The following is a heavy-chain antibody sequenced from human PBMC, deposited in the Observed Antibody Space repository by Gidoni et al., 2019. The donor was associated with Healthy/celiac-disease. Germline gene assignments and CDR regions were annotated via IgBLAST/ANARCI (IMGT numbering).Heavy chain of an antibody. J-gene: IGHJ2*01. Sequence: QVQLQESGPGLVKPSETLSLTCTVSGCSISSYYWSWIRQPPGKGLEWIGYIYYSGSTNYNPSLKSRVTISVDTAKNQFSLKLSSVTAADTAVYYCARHGYSYGHWYFDLWGRGTLVTVSS. CDR3: ARHGYSYGHWYFDL. CDR2: IYYSGST. CDR1: GCSISSYY. V-gene: IGHV4-59*08. D-gene: IGHD5-18*01.